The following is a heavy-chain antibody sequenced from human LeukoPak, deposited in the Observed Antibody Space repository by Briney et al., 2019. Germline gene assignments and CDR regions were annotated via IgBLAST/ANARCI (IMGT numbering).Heavy chain of an antibody. CDR2: INPSSGNT. Sequence: GASVKVSCKASGYTFISYYIHWVRQAPGQGLEWMGLINPSSGNTPYAQQFQGRVTMTRDTSTSTVYMELSSLRSKDTAVYYCARHSLIGTTPFDYWGQGTLVTVPS. CDR1: GYTFISYY. CDR3: ARHSLIGTTPFDY. J-gene: IGHJ4*02. V-gene: IGHV1-46*01. D-gene: IGHD1-20*01.